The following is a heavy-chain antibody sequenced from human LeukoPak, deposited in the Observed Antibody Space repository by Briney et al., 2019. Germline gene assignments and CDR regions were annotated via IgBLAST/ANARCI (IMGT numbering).Heavy chain of an antibody. J-gene: IGHJ4*02. CDR1: GFTFSSYG. Sequence: GGSLRLSCAASGFTFSSYGMHWVRQAPGKGLEWVAFVRYDGSNKYYADSVKGRFTISRDNSKNTLYLQMNSLRAEDKAVYYCAKDLSSSSSSADYWGQGTLVTVSS. D-gene: IGHD2-2*01. CDR2: VRYDGSNK. CDR3: AKDLSSSSSSADY. V-gene: IGHV3-30*02.